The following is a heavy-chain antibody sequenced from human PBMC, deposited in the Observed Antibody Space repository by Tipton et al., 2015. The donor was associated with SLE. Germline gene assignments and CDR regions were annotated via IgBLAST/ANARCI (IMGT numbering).Heavy chain of an antibody. J-gene: IGHJ3*02. Sequence: SLRLSCIASGFTFNTYAMHWVRQAPGKGLEWVALISYDGSNRYFADSVKGRFSISRDNSKDSLYLQMDNLRPGDTAVYYCGKPTYYYDTSCLHTFDIWGQGTVVTVSS. CDR2: ISYDGSNR. CDR1: GFTFNTYA. CDR3: GKPTYYYDTSCLHTFDI. D-gene: IGHD3-22*01. V-gene: IGHV3-30*18.